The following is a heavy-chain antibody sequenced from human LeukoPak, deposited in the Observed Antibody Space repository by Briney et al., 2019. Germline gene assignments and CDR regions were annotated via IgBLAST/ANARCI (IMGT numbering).Heavy chain of an antibody. J-gene: IGHJ4*02. D-gene: IGHD3/OR15-3a*01. Sequence: GGSLRLSCGASGFPLSNYCTTWVREAPGSGREWGANIKEDGSEKYYVDSVMSRFTISRDNPKISLYLQMNSLRAEDTALYYCARGGPTGALDYWGQGTLVTVSS. CDR1: GFPLSNYC. CDR3: ARGGPTGALDY. CDR2: IKEDGSEK. V-gene: IGHV3-7*01.